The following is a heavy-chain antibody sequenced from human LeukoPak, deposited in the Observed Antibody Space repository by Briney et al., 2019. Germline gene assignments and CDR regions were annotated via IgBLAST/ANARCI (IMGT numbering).Heavy chain of an antibody. D-gene: IGHD3-10*01. V-gene: IGHV1-69*13. CDR1: GGTFSSYA. Sequence: GASVKVSCKASGGTFSSYAISWVRQAPGQGLEWMGGIIPIFGTANYAQKFQGRVTITADESTSTAYMELSSLRSEDTAVYYCAKTNALMGSMVAFYYMDVWGKGTTVTVSS. CDR2: IIPIFGTA. J-gene: IGHJ6*03. CDR3: AKTNALMGSMVAFYYMDV.